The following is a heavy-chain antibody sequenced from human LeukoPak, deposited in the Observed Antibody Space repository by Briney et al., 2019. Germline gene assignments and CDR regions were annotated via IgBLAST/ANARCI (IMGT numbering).Heavy chain of an antibody. CDR2: MSGDGNHY. CDR1: GFTFSTSS. V-gene: IGHV3-30-3*01. D-gene: IGHD2-15*01. J-gene: IGHJ4*02. Sequence: GGSLRFSCAASGFTFSTSSMQWVRQAPGKGLEWLAVMSGDGNHYSYGDSVQGRLSISRDNSKNTLYLHMKSLRVEDTAFYYCARGSVATPPSFNYWGQGTLVTVSS. CDR3: ARGSVATPPSFNY.